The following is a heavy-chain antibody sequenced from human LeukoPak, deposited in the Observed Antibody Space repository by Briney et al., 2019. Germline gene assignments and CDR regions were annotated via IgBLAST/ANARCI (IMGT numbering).Heavy chain of an antibody. CDR3: ARAAMAPYWYFDL. V-gene: IGHV4-4*07. J-gene: IGHJ2*01. CDR2: IYTSGST. CDR1: GGSISSYY. D-gene: IGHD5-18*01. Sequence: SETLSLTCTVSGGSISSYYWSWIRQPAGKGLEWIGRIYTSGSTNHNPSLKSRVTISVDTSKNQFSLELSSVTAADTAAYYCARAAMAPYWYFDLWGRGTLVTVSS.